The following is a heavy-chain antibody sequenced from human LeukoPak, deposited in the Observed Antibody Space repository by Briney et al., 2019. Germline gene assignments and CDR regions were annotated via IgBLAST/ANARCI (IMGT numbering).Heavy chain of an antibody. J-gene: IGHJ5*02. CDR3: ARAVLRYFDWLLGDTWFDP. CDR2: IIPIFGTA. Sequence: SVKVSCKASGGTFSSYAISWVRQAPGQGLEWMGGIIPIFGTANYAQKFQGRVTITADESTSTAYMELSSRRSEDTDVYYCARAVLRYFDWLLGDTWFDPWGQGTLVTVSS. V-gene: IGHV1-69*13. D-gene: IGHD3-9*01. CDR1: GGTFSSYA.